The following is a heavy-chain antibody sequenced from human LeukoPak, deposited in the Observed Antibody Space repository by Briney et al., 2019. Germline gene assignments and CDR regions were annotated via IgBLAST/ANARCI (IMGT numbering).Heavy chain of an antibody. CDR2: INHNGST. J-gene: IGHJ4*02. V-gene: IGHV4-34*01. Sequence: SETLSLTCAVYGGSFSGYYWSWIRQPPGKGLEWIGEINHNGSTSYNPSLKSRVTISVDTSKNQFSLRLTSVTAADTAVYYCARDSSIAVAGLDYWGQGTLVTVSS. D-gene: IGHD6-19*01. CDR3: ARDSSIAVAGLDY. CDR1: GGSFSGYY.